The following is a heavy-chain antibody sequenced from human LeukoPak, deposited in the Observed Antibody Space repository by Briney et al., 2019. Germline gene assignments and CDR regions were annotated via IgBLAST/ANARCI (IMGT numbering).Heavy chain of an antibody. CDR2: IGGSGGST. J-gene: IGHJ5*02. D-gene: IGHD6-6*01. CDR1: GFTFSSYA. CDR3: AKDPGIAARPWVFDP. Sequence: GGSLRLSCAASGFTFSSYAMSWVRQAPGKGLEWVSGIGGSGGSTYYADSVKGRFTISRDNSKNTLYLQMNSLRAEDTAVYYCAKDPGIAARPWVFDPWGQGTLVTVSS. V-gene: IGHV3-23*01.